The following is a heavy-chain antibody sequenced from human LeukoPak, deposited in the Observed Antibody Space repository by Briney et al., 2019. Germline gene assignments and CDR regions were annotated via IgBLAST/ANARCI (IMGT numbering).Heavy chain of an antibody. D-gene: IGHD1-26*01. Sequence: GGSLRLSCAASGFTFTDAWMSWVRQAPGKGLEWVSAISGSGGSTYYADSVKGRFTISRDNSKNTLYLQMNSLRAEDTAVYYCAKDPLVGATIFDYWGQGTLVTVSS. CDR2: ISGSGGST. V-gene: IGHV3-23*01. CDR3: AKDPLVGATIFDY. J-gene: IGHJ4*02. CDR1: GFTFTDAW.